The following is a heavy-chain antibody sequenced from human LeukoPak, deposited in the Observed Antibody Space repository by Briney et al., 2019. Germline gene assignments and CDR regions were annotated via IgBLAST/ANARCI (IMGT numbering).Heavy chain of an antibody. D-gene: IGHD2-2*01. CDR1: GGSISSGGYS. Sequence: SETLSLTCAVSGGSISSGGYSWSWIRQPPGKGLEWIGYIYHSGSTYYNPSLKSRVSLSVDTSKNQFSLELSSVTAADTAVYYCATYRTSFIYWYFDLWGRGTLVTVSS. V-gene: IGHV4-30-2*02. CDR2: IYHSGST. CDR3: ATYRTSFIYWYFDL. J-gene: IGHJ2*01.